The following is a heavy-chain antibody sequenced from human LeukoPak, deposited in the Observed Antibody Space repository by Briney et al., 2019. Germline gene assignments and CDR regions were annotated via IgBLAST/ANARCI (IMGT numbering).Heavy chain of an antibody. V-gene: IGHV3-11*01. J-gene: IGHJ6*04. D-gene: IGHD3-3*01. CDR3: AREFKLRFLEWSPLKGMDV. CDR2: ISSSGSTI. Sequence: GGSLRLSCAASGFTFSDYYMSWIRQAPGKGLEWVSYISSSGSTIYYADSVKGRFTISRDNAKNSLYLQMNSLRAEDTAVYYCAREFKLRFLEWSPLKGMDVWGKGTTVTVSS. CDR1: GFTFSDYY.